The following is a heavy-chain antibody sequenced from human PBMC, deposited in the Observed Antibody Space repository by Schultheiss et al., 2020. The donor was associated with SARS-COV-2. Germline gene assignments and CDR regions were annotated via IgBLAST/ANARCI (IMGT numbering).Heavy chain of an antibody. CDR1: GFTVSSNY. Sequence: GGSLRLSCAASGFTVSSNYMSWVRQAPGKGLEWVSAISGSGGSTYYADSVKGRFTISRDNSKNTLYLQMNSLRAEDTAVYYCAKLVLTSYAFDIWGQGTMVTVSS. CDR3: AKLVLTSYAFDI. CDR2: ISGSGGST. J-gene: IGHJ3*02. V-gene: IGHV3-23*01.